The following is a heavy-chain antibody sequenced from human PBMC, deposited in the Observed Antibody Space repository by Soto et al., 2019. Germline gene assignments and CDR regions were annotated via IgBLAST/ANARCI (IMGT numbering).Heavy chain of an antibody. J-gene: IGHJ3*02. CDR1: GFTFSSYW. V-gene: IGHV3-7*01. CDR2: IKQDGSEK. Sequence: GGSLRLSCAASGFTFSSYWMNWVRQAPGKGLEWVANIKQDGSEKNYVDSVKGRFTISRDNAKNSLYLQMNSLRAEDTAVYFCARDDNPNLANGWYDAFDSWGQGTMVTVS. CDR3: ARDDNPNLANGWYDAFDS. D-gene: IGHD6-19*01.